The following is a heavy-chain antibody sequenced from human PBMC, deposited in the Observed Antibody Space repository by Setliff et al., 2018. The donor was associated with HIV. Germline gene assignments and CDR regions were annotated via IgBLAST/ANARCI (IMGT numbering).Heavy chain of an antibody. CDR2: IHTDSVKS. D-gene: IGHD6-6*01. CDR1: GYTFTNYA. Sequence: ASVKVSCKASGYTFTNYALYWVRQAPGQRPEYMGYIHTDSVKSYFSQKFQGRVTLTRDTSASTAYMELSSLRSEDTAIYFCARASLAARPHFFDSWGQGTLVTVSS. J-gene: IGHJ4*02. CDR3: ARASLAARPHFFDS. V-gene: IGHV1-3*04.